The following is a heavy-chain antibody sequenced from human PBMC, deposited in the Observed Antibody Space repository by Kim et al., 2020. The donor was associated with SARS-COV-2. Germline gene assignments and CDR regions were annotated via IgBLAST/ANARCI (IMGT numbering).Heavy chain of an antibody. V-gene: IGHV4-31*03. J-gene: IGHJ4*02. CDR2: IYYSGST. CDR1: GGSISSGGYY. CDR3: ARNVIPAAMPFDY. Sequence: SETLSLTCTVSGGSISSGGYYWSWIRQHPGKGLEWIGYIYYSGSTYYNPSLKSRVTISVDTSKNQFSLKLSSVTAADTAVYYCARNVIPAAMPFDYWGQGTLVTVSS. D-gene: IGHD2-2*01.